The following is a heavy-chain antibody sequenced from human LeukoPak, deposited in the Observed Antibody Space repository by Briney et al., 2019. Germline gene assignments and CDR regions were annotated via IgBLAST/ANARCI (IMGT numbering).Heavy chain of an antibody. J-gene: IGHJ5*02. CDR2: IIPIFGTA. CDR1: GGTFSSYA. Sequence: SVKVSCKASGGTFSSYAISWVRQAPGQGLEWMGGIIPIFGTANYAQKFQGRVTITADESTSTAYMELSSLRSEDTAVYYCARDDYANYNWFDPWGQGTLVTVSS. V-gene: IGHV1-69*13. CDR3: ARDDYANYNWFDP. D-gene: IGHD4-17*01.